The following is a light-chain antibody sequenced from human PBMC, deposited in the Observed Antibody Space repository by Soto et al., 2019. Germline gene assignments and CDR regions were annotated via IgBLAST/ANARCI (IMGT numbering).Light chain of an antibody. CDR3: VAWDGSLGGLV. J-gene: IGLJ1*01. CDR1: SANIGNNF. Sequence: QSVLTQPPSASGTPGQRVTISCSGRSANIGNNFVCWYQQLPGTAPKLLIYSDNHRTSGVHDRFYGSKSGSSAFMGISGLRSEDEAEYHCVAWDGSLGGLVFGPGSKVAVL. CDR2: SDN. V-gene: IGLV1-47*02.